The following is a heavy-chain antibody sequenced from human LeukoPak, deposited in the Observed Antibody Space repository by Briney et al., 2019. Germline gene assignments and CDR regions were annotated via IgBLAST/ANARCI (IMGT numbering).Heavy chain of an antibody. CDR2: IYYSRTT. J-gene: IGHJ2*01. Sequence: SETLSLTCTVSGGFISSYYWSWIRQPPGKGLEWIGYIYYSRTTNYNPSLNCRGTISADTSKNQFSLRLTSVPAADTAVYYCVRRQWELQYFDLWGRGTLVAVSS. D-gene: IGHD1-26*01. CDR1: GGFISSYY. V-gene: IGHV4-59*01. CDR3: VRRQWELQYFDL.